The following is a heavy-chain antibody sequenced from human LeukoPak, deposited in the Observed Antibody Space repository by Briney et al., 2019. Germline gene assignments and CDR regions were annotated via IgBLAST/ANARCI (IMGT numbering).Heavy chain of an antibody. Sequence: GESLKISCKGSRYSFTSYWIGWVRQMPGKDLEWMGIIYPGDSDTRYSPSFQGQVTISADKSISTAYLQWSSLKASDTAMYYCARRGEMATQALEDWGQGTLVTVSS. V-gene: IGHV5-51*01. CDR1: RYSFTSYW. D-gene: IGHD5-24*01. J-gene: IGHJ4*02. CDR3: ARRGEMATQALED. CDR2: IYPGDSDT.